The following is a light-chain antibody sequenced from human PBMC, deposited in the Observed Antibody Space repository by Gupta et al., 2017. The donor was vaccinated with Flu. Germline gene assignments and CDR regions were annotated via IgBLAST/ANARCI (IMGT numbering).Light chain of an antibody. J-gene: IGKJ1*01. Sequence: DIVMTQSPDSLAVSLGERATIKCKSSQSVLYSSSNKNYLAWYQQKPRQPPKLLIYWASTRESGVPDRFSGSGSGTDFTLTISSLQAEDVAVYYCQQYYNPPRTFGQGTKVEIK. CDR3: QQYYNPPRT. V-gene: IGKV4-1*01. CDR2: WAS. CDR1: QSVLYSSSNKNY.